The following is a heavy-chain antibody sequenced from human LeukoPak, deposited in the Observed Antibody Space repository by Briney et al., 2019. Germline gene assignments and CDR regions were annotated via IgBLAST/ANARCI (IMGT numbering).Heavy chain of an antibody. V-gene: IGHV4-39*01. D-gene: IGHD2-21*01. Sequence: SETLSLTCTVSGGSIRSSGYYWAWIRQPPGKGLEWIGSSDYSGGTTYNPSLKSRLTVSVDTSKNQFSLKLTSVTAADTAVYYCARGDRAREYYYYAMDVWGQGTTVTVSS. J-gene: IGHJ6*02. CDR3: ARGDRAREYYYYAMDV. CDR1: GGSIRSSGYY. CDR2: SDYSGGT.